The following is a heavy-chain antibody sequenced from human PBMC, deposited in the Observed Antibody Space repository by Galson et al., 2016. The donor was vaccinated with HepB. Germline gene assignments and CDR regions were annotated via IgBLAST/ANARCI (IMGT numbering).Heavy chain of an antibody. J-gene: IGHJ6*02. Sequence: SLRLSCAASGFTFSSYEMNWVRQAPGKGLERVSYISSSGSTINYADSVKGRFTISRDNAKNSLYLQMNSLRAEDTAVYYCARDRSSWRLYYYYGMDVWGQGTPVTVSS. CDR3: ARDRSSWRLYYYYGMDV. D-gene: IGHD6-13*01. CDR2: ISSSGSTI. CDR1: GFTFSSYE. V-gene: IGHV3-48*03.